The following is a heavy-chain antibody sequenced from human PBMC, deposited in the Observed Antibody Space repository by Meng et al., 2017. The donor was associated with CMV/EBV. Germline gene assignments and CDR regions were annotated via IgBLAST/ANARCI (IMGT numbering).Heavy chain of an antibody. D-gene: IGHD1-26*01. J-gene: IGHJ6*02. V-gene: IGHV3-48*04. CDR3: ARVGLKVGATGYYYYGMDV. CDR2: ISSSSSTV. CDR1: GFTFSSYS. Sequence: ESLKISCAAPGFTFSSYSMNWVRQAPGKGPEWVSYISSSSSTVYYADSVKGRFTISRDNAKNSLYLQMNSLRAEDTAVYYCARVGLKVGATGYYYYGMDVWGQGTTVTVSS.